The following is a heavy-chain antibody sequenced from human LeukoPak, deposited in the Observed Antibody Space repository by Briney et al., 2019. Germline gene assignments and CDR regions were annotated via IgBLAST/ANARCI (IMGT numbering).Heavy chain of an antibody. V-gene: IGHV3-9*01. CDR3: AKDSIGEASGGMDV. CDR1: GFAFDNFA. Sequence: GGSLRLSCAASGFAFDNFAMHWVRRAPGKGLEWVSGISYNSGGRGYADSVKGRFTISRDDAKNSLYLQMNSLRSEDTALYYCAKDSIGEASGGMDVWGQGTTVTVSS. D-gene: IGHD3-10*01. J-gene: IGHJ6*02. CDR2: ISYNSGGR.